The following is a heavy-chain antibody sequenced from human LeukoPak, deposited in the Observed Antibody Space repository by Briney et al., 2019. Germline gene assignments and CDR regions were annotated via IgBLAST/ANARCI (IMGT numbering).Heavy chain of an antibody. D-gene: IGHD5-18*01. V-gene: IGHV4-59*01. CDR3: ARGGIQLWSNNWVDL. CDR2: IYYSGTT. Sequence: SETLSLTCTVSGGSISSYYWSWIRQPPGKGLEWIGYIYYSGTTNYNPSLRSRVTISVDTSKNQFSLKLSSVTAADTAVYYCARGGIQLWSNNWVDLWGQGTLVTVSS. J-gene: IGHJ5*02. CDR1: GGSISSYY.